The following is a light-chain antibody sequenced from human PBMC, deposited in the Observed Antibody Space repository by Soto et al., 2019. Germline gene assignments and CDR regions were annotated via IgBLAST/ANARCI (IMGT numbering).Light chain of an antibody. V-gene: IGKV1-5*03. J-gene: IGKJ1*01. Sequence: DIQMTQSPSTVSASIGDRVTITCRASQNISNWLAWYQQKPGKAPKLLIYKASSLEGGVPSRFSGSASGTEFTLTISSLQPDDFATYYCQHYDGFPWTFGQGTKVEIK. CDR3: QHYDGFPWT. CDR2: KAS. CDR1: QNISNW.